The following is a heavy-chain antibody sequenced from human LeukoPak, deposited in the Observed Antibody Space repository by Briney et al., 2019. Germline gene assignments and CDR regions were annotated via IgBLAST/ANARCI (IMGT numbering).Heavy chain of an antibody. D-gene: IGHD3-10*01. CDR1: GFTFDDYG. CDR2: INWNGGST. CDR3: ARETSVGRSGSYYFDY. J-gene: IGHJ4*02. Sequence: GGSLRLPCAASGFTFDDYGMSWVRQAPGKGLEWVSGINWNGGSTGYADSVKGRFTISRDNAKNSLYLQMNSLRAEDTALYYCARETSVGRSGSYYFDYWGQGTLVTVSS. V-gene: IGHV3-20*04.